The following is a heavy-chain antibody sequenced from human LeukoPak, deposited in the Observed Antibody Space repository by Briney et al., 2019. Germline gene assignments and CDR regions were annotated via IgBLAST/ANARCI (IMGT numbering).Heavy chain of an antibody. CDR3: ARDLRLFGVLNVFDY. D-gene: IGHD3-3*01. Sequence: GGSLRLSCEASGFTFSAYAMTWVRQAPGKGLEWVAVVWYDGTNTYYADSVKGRFTISRDNSKTTLYLQMTSLRAEDTAVYYCARDLRLFGVLNVFDYWGQGTLVTVSS. CDR1: GFTFSAYA. CDR2: VWYDGTNT. V-gene: IGHV3-33*07. J-gene: IGHJ4*02.